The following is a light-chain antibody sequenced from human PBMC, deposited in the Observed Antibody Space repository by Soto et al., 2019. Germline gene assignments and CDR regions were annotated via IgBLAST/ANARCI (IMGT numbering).Light chain of an antibody. Sequence: QSVLTQPPSASGTPGQRVSISCSGTSSNIGSNYVYWYQQLPGTAPKLLIYKNDQRPSGVPDRFSGSRSGTSASLAISGLRAEDEADYNGATWDDSLSGRVFGGGTKQTVL. CDR1: SSNIGSNY. CDR3: ATWDDSLSGRV. V-gene: IGLV1-47*01. J-gene: IGLJ3*02. CDR2: KND.